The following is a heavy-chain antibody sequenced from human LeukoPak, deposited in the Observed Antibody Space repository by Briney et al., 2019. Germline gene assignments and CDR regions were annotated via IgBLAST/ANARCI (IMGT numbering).Heavy chain of an antibody. CDR3: ARGYGDYEPFDY. V-gene: IGHV4-59*01. CDR2: IYYSGST. D-gene: IGHD4-17*01. Sequence: SETLSLTCTVSGGSISSYYWSWIRQPPGKGLEWIGYIYYSGSTNYNPSLKSRVTISVDTSKNQFSLKLSSVTAADTAVYYCARGYGDYEPFDYWGQGTLVTVPS. CDR1: GGSISSYY. J-gene: IGHJ4*02.